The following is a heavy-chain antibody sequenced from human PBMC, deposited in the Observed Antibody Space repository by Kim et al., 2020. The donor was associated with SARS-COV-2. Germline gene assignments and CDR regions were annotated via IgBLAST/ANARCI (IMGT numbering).Heavy chain of an antibody. Sequence: YADSVKCRFTISRDNAKNSLYLQMNSLRAEDTALYYCSKDIGERDYYGMDVWGQGTTVTVSS. V-gene: IGHV3-9*01. J-gene: IGHJ6*02. CDR3: SKDIGERDYYGMDV.